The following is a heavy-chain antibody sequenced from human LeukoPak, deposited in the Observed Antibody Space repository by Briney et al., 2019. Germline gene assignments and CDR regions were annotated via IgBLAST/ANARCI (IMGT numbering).Heavy chain of an antibody. Sequence: GASVKVSCKVSGYTLTELSMHWVRQAPGKGLEWMGGFDPEDGETIYAQKFQGRVTMTEDTSTDTAYMELSSLRSEDTAVYYCATHTARPLRYFDWLLRGDWFDPWGQGTLVTVSS. CDR3: ATHTARPLRYFDWLLRGDWFDP. J-gene: IGHJ5*02. CDR2: FDPEDGET. V-gene: IGHV1-24*01. CDR1: GYTLTELS. D-gene: IGHD3-9*01.